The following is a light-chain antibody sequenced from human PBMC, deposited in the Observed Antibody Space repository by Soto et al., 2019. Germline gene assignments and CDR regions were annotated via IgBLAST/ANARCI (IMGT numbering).Light chain of an antibody. CDR2: TNS. V-gene: IGLV1-44*01. CDR3: AAGDDSLNGVV. J-gene: IGLJ2*01. Sequence: QAVVTQPPSVSGTPGQRVTISCSGSDSNIGRDTVNWYQQLPGTAPRLLIYTNSQRPSGVPDRFSGSKSGTSASLAISGLQSEDEADYYCAAGDDSLNGVVFGGGTQLTVL. CDR1: DSNIGRDT.